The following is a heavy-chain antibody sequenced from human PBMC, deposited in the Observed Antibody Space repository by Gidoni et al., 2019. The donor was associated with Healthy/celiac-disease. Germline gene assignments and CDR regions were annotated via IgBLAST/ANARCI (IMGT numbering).Heavy chain of an antibody. CDR2: ISSSSSTI. CDR1: GFTFSSYS. Sequence: EVQLVESGGGLVQPGGSLRLSCAASGFTFSSYSMNWVRQAPGKGLGWVSYISSSSSTIYYADAVKGRFTISRDNAKNSLYLQMNSLRDEDTAVYYCARDLGYSYGYWFDPWGQGTLVTVSS. J-gene: IGHJ5*02. CDR3: ARDLGYSYGYWFDP. D-gene: IGHD5-18*01. V-gene: IGHV3-48*02.